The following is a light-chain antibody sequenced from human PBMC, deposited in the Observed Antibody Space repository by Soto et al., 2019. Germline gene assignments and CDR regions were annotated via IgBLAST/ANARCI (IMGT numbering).Light chain of an antibody. CDR3: ASWDDSLNAWV. Sequence: QSVLTQPPSASGTPGQRVAISCSGSSSDIGSNTVNWYQHLPGTAPQLLMYSDNQRPSGVPDRFSGSKSGTSASLAISGLQSEDEGDYYCASWDDSLNAWVFGAGTKVTVL. CDR1: SSDIGSNT. J-gene: IGLJ3*02. V-gene: IGLV1-44*01. CDR2: SDN.